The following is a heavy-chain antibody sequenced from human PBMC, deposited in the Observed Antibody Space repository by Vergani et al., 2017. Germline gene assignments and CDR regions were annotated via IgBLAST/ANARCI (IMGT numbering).Heavy chain of an antibody. J-gene: IGHJ3*02. V-gene: IGHV4-59*01. D-gene: IGHD1-1*01. CDR3: ARYYNWNESFDI. CDR1: GGSISSYY. CDR2: IYYSGST. Sequence: QVQLQESGPGLVKPSETLSLTCTVSGGSISSYYWSWIRQPPGKGLEWIGYIYYSGSTNYNPSLKSRVTISVATSKNQFSLKLRSVTAADTAVYYCARYYNWNESFDIWGQGTMVTVSS.